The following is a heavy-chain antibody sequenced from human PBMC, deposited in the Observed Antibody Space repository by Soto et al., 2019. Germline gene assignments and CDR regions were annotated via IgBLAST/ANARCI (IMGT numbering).Heavy chain of an antibody. D-gene: IGHD2-15*01. CDR1: GFTFSTYT. V-gene: IGHV3-21*01. CDR2: ISSSSTYI. CDR3: ERDSANPLHIRGCYDT. Sequence: PGGSLRLSCAASGFTFSTYTMTWVRQAPGKGLEWVSSISSSSTYIYYADSVKGRFTISRDDAKNSLFLQMNSLRAEDTAVYYCERDSANPLHIRGCYDTWGQGTLATVSS. J-gene: IGHJ5*02.